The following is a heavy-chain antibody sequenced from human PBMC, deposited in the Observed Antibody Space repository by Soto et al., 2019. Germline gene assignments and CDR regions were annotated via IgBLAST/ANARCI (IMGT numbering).Heavy chain of an antibody. D-gene: IGHD1-26*01. V-gene: IGHV4-61*01. Sequence: SETLSLTCTVSCGSVSSGSYYWSWIRQPPGKGLEWIGYIYYSGSTNYNPSLKSRVTISVDTSKNQFSLKLSSVTAADTAVYYCARVAPKSSGSHLFYFDYWGQGTLVTVS. CDR1: CGSVSSGSYY. J-gene: IGHJ4*02. CDR3: ARVAPKSSGSHLFYFDY. CDR2: IYYSGST.